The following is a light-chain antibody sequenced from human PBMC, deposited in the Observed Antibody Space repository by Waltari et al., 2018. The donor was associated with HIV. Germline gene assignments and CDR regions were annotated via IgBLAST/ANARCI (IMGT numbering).Light chain of an antibody. V-gene: IGKV3-15*01. J-gene: IGKJ4*01. Sequence: EIVMTQSPATLTVSPWDRATLSCRASQSVSSNLAWYQQKPGPATRLLIYRASARATGIPARFSGSGSGTEFTLTISSLQSEDFADYYCQQYNNWPLTFGGGTKVEIK. CDR2: RAS. CDR3: QQYNNWPLT. CDR1: QSVSSN.